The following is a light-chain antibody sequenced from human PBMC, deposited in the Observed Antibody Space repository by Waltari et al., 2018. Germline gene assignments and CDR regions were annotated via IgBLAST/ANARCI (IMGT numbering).Light chain of an antibody. CDR1: QNVKSN. Sequence: EVLMTQSPATLSVSPGERATLSCRASQNVKSNVAWYQQKPGQAPRLLIYGASSRATVTPARFSGSESGTEFNLTISSLQSEDFAVYYCQEYTTWLRGTFGQGTKVEIK. CDR3: QEYTTWLRGT. V-gene: IGKV3-15*01. CDR2: GAS. J-gene: IGKJ1*01.